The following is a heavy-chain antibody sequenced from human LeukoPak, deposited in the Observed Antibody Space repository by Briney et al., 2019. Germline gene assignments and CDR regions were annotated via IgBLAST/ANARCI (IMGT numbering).Heavy chain of an antibody. J-gene: IGHJ6*03. Sequence: ASVKVSCKASGYTFTSYGISWVRQAPGQGLEWMGWISAYNGNTNYAQKLQGRVTMTTDTSTSTAYMELRSLRSDDTAVYYCARSGRTYYYDDYYMDVWGKGTTVTVSS. CDR3: ARSGRTYYYDDYYMDV. CDR2: ISAYNGNT. CDR1: GYTFTSYG. D-gene: IGHD3-22*01. V-gene: IGHV1-18*01.